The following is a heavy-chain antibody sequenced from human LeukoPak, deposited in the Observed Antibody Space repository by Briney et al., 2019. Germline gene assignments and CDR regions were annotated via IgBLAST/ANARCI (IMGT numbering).Heavy chain of an antibody. V-gene: IGHV3-23*01. CDR1: GFTFSSYA. Sequence: GGSLRLSCAASGFTFSSYAMSWVRQAPGKGLEWVSAISGSGGSTYYADSVKGRFTISRDNSKNALYLQMNSLRAEDTAVYYCAGGGIVVVVAATLFDYWGQGTLVTVSS. CDR2: ISGSGGST. CDR3: AGGGIVVVVAATLFDY. J-gene: IGHJ4*02. D-gene: IGHD2-15*01.